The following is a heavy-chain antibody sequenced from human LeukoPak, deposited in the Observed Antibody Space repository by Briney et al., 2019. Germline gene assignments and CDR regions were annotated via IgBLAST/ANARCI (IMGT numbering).Heavy chain of an antibody. CDR3: AKTSTIFGVVLSYGMDV. CDR1: GYTFTSYY. Sequence: ASVKVSCKASGYTFTSYYMHWVRQAPGQGLEWMGIINTSGGSTSYAQKFQGRVTMTRDTSTSTVYMELSSLRSEDTAVYYCAKTSTIFGVVLSYGMDVWGQGTTVTVSS. CDR2: INTSGGST. J-gene: IGHJ6*02. V-gene: IGHV1-46*01. D-gene: IGHD3-3*01.